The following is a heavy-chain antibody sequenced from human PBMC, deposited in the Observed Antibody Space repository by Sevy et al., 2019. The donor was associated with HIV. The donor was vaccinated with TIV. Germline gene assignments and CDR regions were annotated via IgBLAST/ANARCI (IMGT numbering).Heavy chain of an antibody. Sequence: SETLSLTCTVSGGSISSSSYYWGWIRQPPGKGLEWIGSIYYSGSTYYNPSLKSRVTISVDTSKNQFSLKLSSVTAADTAVYYCAGMGNDYGDYQGGAFDIWGQGTMVTVSS. J-gene: IGHJ3*02. D-gene: IGHD4-17*01. CDR1: GGSISSSSYY. V-gene: IGHV4-39*01. CDR3: AGMGNDYGDYQGGAFDI. CDR2: IYYSGST.